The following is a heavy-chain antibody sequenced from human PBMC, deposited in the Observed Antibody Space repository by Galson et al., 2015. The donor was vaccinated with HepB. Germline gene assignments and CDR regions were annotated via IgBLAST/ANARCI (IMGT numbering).Heavy chain of an antibody. Sequence: SLRLSCAASGFTVNNYVMSWVRQAPGKGLEWVSTISVGGTYYADSVKGRFTISRDNSKNALYLQMNSLRAEDTALYYCAKKPHISGNSHFDYWGQGTLVTVSS. CDR3: AKKPHISGNSHFDY. CDR1: GFTVNNYV. J-gene: IGHJ4*02. CDR2: ISVGGT. V-gene: IGHV3-23*01. D-gene: IGHD3-22*01.